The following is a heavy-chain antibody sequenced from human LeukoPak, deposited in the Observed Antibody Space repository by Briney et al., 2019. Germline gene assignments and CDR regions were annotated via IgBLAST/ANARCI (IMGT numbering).Heavy chain of an antibody. CDR3: AKDRDCSSTGCYVFAN. CDR1: GVTLRNYA. CDR2: ISGDGEST. V-gene: IGHV3-23*01. J-gene: IGHJ4*02. Sequence: GGSLRLSCAAPGVTLRNYAMTWIRQAPGKGLQWVSVISGDGESTYYADSVRGRFTISRDNSKNTMYLQMNNLRAEDTAIYYCAKDRDCSSTGCYVFANWGQGTLVTVSS. D-gene: IGHD2-2*01.